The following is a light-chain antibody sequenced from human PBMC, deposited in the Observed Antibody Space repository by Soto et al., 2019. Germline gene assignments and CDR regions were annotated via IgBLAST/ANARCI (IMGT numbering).Light chain of an antibody. CDR2: AAS. J-gene: IGKJ4*01. V-gene: IGKV1-27*01. Sequence: DIQMTQSPSSLSASVGDRVTITCRASQGISNYLAWYQQIPGTVPKLLISAASTLQSGVPSRFSGSGSGTDFPLTISSLQPEDVATYYCQKYTNVPAFGGGTKLEIK. CDR1: QGISNY. CDR3: QKYTNVPA.